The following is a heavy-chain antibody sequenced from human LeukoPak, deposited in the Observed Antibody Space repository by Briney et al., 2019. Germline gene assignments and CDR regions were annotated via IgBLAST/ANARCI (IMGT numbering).Heavy chain of an antibody. CDR2: TSSSGSTI. D-gene: IGHD3-22*01. CDR3: AIMYYYDSSGYAGY. J-gene: IGHJ4*02. CDR1: GFTFFDYY. Sequence: SGGSLRLSCAASGFTFFDYYMSWIRQAPGKGLEWVSHTSSSGSTIYYADSVKGRFTISRDNAKNSLYLQMNSLRAEDTAVYYCAIMYYYDSSGYAGYWGQGTLVTVSS. V-gene: IGHV3-11*01.